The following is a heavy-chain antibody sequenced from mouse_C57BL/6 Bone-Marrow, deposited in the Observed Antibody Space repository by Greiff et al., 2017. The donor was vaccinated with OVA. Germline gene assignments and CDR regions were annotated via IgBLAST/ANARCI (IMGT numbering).Heavy chain of an antibody. CDR3: ARGGVYYGNYVGFAY. D-gene: IGHD2-1*01. CDR2: IWSGGST. J-gene: IGHJ3*01. Sequence: QVQLKESGPGLVQPSQSLSITCTVSGFSLTSYGVHWVRQSPGKGLEWLGVIWSGGSTDYNAAFISRLSISKDNSKSQVFFKMDSLQADDTAIYYCARGGVYYGNYVGFAYWGQGTLVTVSA. CDR1: GFSLTSYG. V-gene: IGHV2-2*01.